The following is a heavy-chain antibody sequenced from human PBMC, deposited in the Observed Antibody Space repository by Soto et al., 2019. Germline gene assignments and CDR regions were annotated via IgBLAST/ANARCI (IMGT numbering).Heavy chain of an antibody. CDR1: GGSISSGDYY. J-gene: IGHJ4*02. CDR2: IYYSGST. D-gene: IGHD6-13*01. CDR3: ATTGIAAAGTGGDY. V-gene: IGHV4-30-4*01. Sequence: SETLSLTCTVSGGSISSGDYYWSWIRQPPGKGLEWIGYIYYSGSTNYNPSLKSRVTISVDTSKNQFSLKLSSVTAADTAVYYCATTGIAAAGTGGDYWGQGTLVTVSS.